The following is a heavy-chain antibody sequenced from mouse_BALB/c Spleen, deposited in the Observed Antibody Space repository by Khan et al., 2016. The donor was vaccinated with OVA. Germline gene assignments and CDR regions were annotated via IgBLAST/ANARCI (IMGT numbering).Heavy chain of an antibody. D-gene: IGHD2-3*01. Sequence: VQLQQSGAELVKPGASVKLSCTASGFNIKDTYLHWVKQRPEQGLEWIGRIAPANGNTQYDPKFQGKATITSDTSSDTSYLPLNSPTSEDTAVDYCARPSYDPRDFEVWGAGTTVTVSS. V-gene: IGHV14-3*02. CDR1: GFNIKDTY. CDR3: ARPSYDPRDFEV. CDR2: IAPANGNT. J-gene: IGHJ1*01.